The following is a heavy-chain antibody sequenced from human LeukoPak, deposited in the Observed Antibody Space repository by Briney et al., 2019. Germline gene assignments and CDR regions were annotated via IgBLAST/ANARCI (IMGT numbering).Heavy chain of an antibody. CDR3: ARVDITVGPSSNFEL. CDR2: INHSGTT. J-gene: IGHJ2*01. CDR1: GYSISSDYY. D-gene: IGHD3-22*01. V-gene: IGHV4-38-2*02. Sequence: SETLSLTCTVSGYSISSDYYWGWIRQPPGKGLEWIGSINHSGTTHYNSPLKSRVTISVYTSKNRFSLRLSSVTAADTAVYYCARVDITVGPSSNFELWGRGTLVTVSS.